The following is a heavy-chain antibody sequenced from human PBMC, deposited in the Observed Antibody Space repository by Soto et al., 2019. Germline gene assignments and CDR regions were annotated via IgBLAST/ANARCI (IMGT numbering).Heavy chain of an antibody. D-gene: IGHD3-22*01. CDR2: IYHSGST. CDR1: GYSISSGYY. Sequence: PSETLSLTCAVSGYSISSGYYWGWIRQPPGKGLEWIGSIYHSGSTYYNPSLKSRVTISVDTSKNQFSLKLSSVTAADTAVYYCARAGITMIVVELDYWGQGTLVTVS. J-gene: IGHJ4*02. CDR3: ARAGITMIVVELDY. V-gene: IGHV4-38-2*01.